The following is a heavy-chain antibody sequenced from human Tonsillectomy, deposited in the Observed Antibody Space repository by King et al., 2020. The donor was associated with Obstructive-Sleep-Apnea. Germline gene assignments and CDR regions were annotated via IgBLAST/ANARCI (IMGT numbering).Heavy chain of an antibody. Sequence: QLQESGPGLVKPSETLSLTCTVSGGSISSYYWSWIRQPPGKGLEWIGYIYYSGSTNYNPSLKSRVTISLDTSNNQFSLKLSSVTAADTAVYYCARRPSSGHYPGSFDYWGKGTLVTVSS. V-gene: IGHV4-59*08. CDR1: GGSISSYY. CDR3: ARRPSSGHYPGSFDY. J-gene: IGHJ4*02. D-gene: IGHD3-22*01. CDR2: IYYSGST.